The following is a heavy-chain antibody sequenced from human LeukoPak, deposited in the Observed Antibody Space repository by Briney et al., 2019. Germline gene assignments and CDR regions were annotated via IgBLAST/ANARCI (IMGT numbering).Heavy chain of an antibody. CDR1: GGTFSSYA. CDR2: IIPIFGTA. D-gene: IGHD3-10*01. Sequence: ASVKVSCKASGGTFSSYAISWVRQAPGQGLEWMGGIIPIFGTANYAQKFQGRVTITADESTSTAYMELSSLRSDDTAVYYCAREPATMVRGVLLGRFDPWGQGTLVTVSS. V-gene: IGHV1-69*13. J-gene: IGHJ5*02. CDR3: AREPATMVRGVLLGRFDP.